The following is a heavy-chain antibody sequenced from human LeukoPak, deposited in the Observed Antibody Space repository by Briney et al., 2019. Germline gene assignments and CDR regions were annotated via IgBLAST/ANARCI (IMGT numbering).Heavy chain of an antibody. CDR3: ARGGPKLMTTLDY. V-gene: IGHV1-46*01. J-gene: IGHJ4*02. CDR2: INPSGGST. Sequence: ASVKVSCKASGYTFTSYYMHWVRQAPGQGLEWMGIINPSGGSTSYAQKFQGRVTMTTDTSTSTAYMELRSLRSDDTAVYYCARGGPKLMTTLDYWGQGTLVTVSS. D-gene: IGHD3-16*01. CDR1: GYTFTSYY.